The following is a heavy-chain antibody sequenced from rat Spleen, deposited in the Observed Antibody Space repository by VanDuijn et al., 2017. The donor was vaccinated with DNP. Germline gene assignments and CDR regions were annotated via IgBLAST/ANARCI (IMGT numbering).Heavy chain of an antibody. CDR1: GFIFSNYW. V-gene: IGHV5-25*01. Sequence: EVQLVESGGGPVQPGRSLKLSCVASGFIFSNYWMTWVRQAPTKGLEWVASISTGGGNTYYRDSVKGRFTISRDNAKSTLYLQMDSLRSEDTATYYCARMTRGTTTFDYWGQGVMVTVSS. J-gene: IGHJ2*01. CDR3: ARMTRGTTTFDY. D-gene: IGHD1-10*01. CDR2: ISTGGGNT.